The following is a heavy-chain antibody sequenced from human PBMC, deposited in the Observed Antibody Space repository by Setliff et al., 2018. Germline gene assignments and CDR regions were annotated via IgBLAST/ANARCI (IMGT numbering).Heavy chain of an antibody. V-gene: IGHV4-39*07. CDR2: IYYSGST. CDR3: ARDKYTNGYFDWFDP. D-gene: IGHD5-18*01. Sequence: PSETLSLTCTVSGGSISSSSYYWGWIRQPPGKGLEWIGSIYYSGSTYYIPSLKSRVTISVDTSQNQFSLKLSSVTAADTAVYYCARDKYTNGYFDWFDPWGQGTLVTVSS. CDR1: GGSISSSSYY. J-gene: IGHJ5*02.